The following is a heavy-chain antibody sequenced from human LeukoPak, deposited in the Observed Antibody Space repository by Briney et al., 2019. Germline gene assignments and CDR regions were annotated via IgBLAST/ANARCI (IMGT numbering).Heavy chain of an antibody. Sequence: GGSLRLSCAASGFTFSSYVMHWVRQAPGKGLEWVAIISYDGSNEYYADSVKGRFTISRDNSKNTLYLQMSSLRAADTAVYYCAKGRSWYYFDYWGQGTLVTVSS. CDR2: ISYDGSNE. V-gene: IGHV3-30*04. CDR3: AKGRSWYYFDY. CDR1: GFTFSSYV. D-gene: IGHD6-13*01. J-gene: IGHJ4*02.